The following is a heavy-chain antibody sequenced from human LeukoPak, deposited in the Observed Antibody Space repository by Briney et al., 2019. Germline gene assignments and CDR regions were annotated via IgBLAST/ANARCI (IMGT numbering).Heavy chain of an antibody. CDR1: GFTFSSYG. V-gene: IGHV3-33*01. J-gene: IGHJ3*02. CDR2: IWYDGSNK. D-gene: IGHD3-10*01. CDR3: AREGLRGSRAIDAFDI. Sequence: PGRSLRLSCAASGFTFSSYGFHWVRQAPGKGLQWVAVIWYDGSNKYYADSVKGRFTISRDNSNNTLCLQMNSLRAEDTAVYFCAREGLRGSRAIDAFDIWGQGTMVTVSS.